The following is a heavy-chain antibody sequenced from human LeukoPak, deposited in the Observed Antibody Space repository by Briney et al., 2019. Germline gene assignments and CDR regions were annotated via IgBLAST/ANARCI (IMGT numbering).Heavy chain of an antibody. D-gene: IGHD5-18*01. J-gene: IGHJ4*02. Sequence: SETLSLTCAVYGGSFSGYYWSWIRQPPGKGLEWIGSLYYSGSTYYNPSLKSRVTISVDTSKNQFSLKLSSVTAADTAVYYCAGQGRRGYSYGPGGYWGQGTLVTVSS. CDR2: LYYSGST. CDR1: GGSFSGYY. V-gene: IGHV4-34*01. CDR3: AGQGRRGYSYGPGGY.